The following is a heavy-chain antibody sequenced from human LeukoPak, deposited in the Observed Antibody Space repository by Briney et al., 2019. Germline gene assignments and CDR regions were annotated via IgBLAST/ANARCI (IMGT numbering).Heavy chain of an antibody. Sequence: GGSLRLSCAASGFTVSSNYMSWVRQAPGKGLEWVSVIYSGGSTYYADSVKGRFTISRDNSKNTLYLQMNSLRAGDTAVYYCASMAFGGVIVNWGQGTLVTVSS. CDR2: IYSGGST. V-gene: IGHV3-66*01. CDR3: ASMAFGGVIVN. CDR1: GFTVSSNY. J-gene: IGHJ4*02. D-gene: IGHD3-16*02.